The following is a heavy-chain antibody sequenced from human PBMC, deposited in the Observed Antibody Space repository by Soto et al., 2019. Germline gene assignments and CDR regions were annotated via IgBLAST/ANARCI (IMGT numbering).Heavy chain of an antibody. CDR2: ISYSGST. D-gene: IGHD3-22*01. V-gene: IGHV4-31*03. Sequence: SETLSLTCSVSGGTIISGSYYWAWIRKPPGKGLEWIGYISYSGSTYYNPSLKSRVTISVDTSKNQFSLKLSSVTAADTAVYYCARDFYYDSSAFGFDPWGQGTLVTVS. J-gene: IGHJ5*02. CDR3: ARDFYYDSSAFGFDP. CDR1: GGTIISGSYY.